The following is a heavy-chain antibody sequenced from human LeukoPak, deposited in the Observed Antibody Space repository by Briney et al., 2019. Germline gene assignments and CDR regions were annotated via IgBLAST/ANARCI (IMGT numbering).Heavy chain of an antibody. CDR1: ALTFSIHA. CDR3: ARAPGTGYYVVSDC. J-gene: IGHJ4*02. CDR2: IVYVGGNK. Sequence: GGSLTLFRALSALTFSIHATRSVHHAPGTWLEWVAVIVYVGGNKYYADSLKGRFTISRETSKNTLYLQMNSLRAEDMAVYYCARAPGTGYYVVSDCGDQGTVVTVS. D-gene: IGHD3-22*01. V-gene: IGHV3-30-3*01.